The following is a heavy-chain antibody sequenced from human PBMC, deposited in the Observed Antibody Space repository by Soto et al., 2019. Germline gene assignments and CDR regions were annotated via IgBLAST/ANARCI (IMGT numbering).Heavy chain of an antibody. D-gene: IGHD3-10*01. CDR3: AGDELLWFGGDYYYYGMDV. V-gene: IGHV1-69*01. CDR2: IIPIFGTA. J-gene: IGHJ6*02. CDR1: GGTFSSYA. Sequence: QVQLVQSGAEVKKPGSSVKVSCKASGGTFSSYAISWVRQAPGQGLEWMGGIIPIFGTANYAQKFQGRVTITADESTSTAYMELSSLRSEDTAVYYCAGDELLWFGGDYYYYGMDVWGQGTTVTVSS.